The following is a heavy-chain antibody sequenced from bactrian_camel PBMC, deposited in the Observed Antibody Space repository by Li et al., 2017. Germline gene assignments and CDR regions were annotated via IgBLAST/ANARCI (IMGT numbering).Heavy chain of an antibody. Sequence: VQLVESGGGSIKAGGSLRLACATFGYWSTMCMAWFRQAPGKEREGVASILTGTSNTYYRDFVKGRFTISQDNTKNTMYLQMNSLKPEDTAMYYCAARDCTYCGTWFRQSNWDYWGQGTQVTVS. CDR2: ILTGTSNT. CDR3: AARDCTYCGTWFRQSNWDY. CDR1: GYWSTMC. D-gene: IGHD2*01. V-gene: IGHV3S63*01. J-gene: IGHJ4*01.